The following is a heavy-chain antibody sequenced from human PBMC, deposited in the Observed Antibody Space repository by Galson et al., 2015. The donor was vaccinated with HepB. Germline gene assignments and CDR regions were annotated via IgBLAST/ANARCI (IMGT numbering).Heavy chain of an antibody. CDR1: GFTFSSYA. J-gene: IGHJ5*02. V-gene: IGHV3-23*01. D-gene: IGHD3-16*02. CDR2: ISSSAGST. CDR3: AKGPLTLGGLIATYTIS. Sequence: SLRLSCAASGFTFSSYAMSWVRQAPGKGLEWVSAISSSAGSTYYADSVKGRFTISRDNSKNTLYLQMISLRAEDTAVYYCAKGPLTLGGLIATYTISWGQGTLVTVSS.